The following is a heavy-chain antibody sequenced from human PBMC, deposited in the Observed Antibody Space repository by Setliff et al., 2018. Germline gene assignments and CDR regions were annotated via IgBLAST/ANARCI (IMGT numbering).Heavy chain of an antibody. CDR2: IYTSGRT. CDR1: GGSIRSYY. Sequence: SETLSLTCTVSGGSIRSYYWSWIRQPPGKGLEWIGYIYTSGRTNYNPSLKSRVTISVDASKNQFTLKVSSVTAADTAVYYCARDPPYCSSTSCRGAFDIWGQGTVVTVSS. CDR3: ARDPPYCSSTSCRGAFDI. J-gene: IGHJ3*02. D-gene: IGHD2-2*01. V-gene: IGHV4-4*08.